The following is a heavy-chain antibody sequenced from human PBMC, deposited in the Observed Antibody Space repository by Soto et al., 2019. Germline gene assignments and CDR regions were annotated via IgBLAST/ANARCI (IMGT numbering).Heavy chain of an antibody. Sequence: GESLKISCKGSGYSFTNYWIGWVRQMPGKGLEWVGIIYPVDSDTRYGPSFQGQVTTSADKSISTAYLQWSGLRAEDTAIYYCAKDASYSGVFDSWGQGTLVTVSS. V-gene: IGHV5-51*01. D-gene: IGHD2-15*01. CDR1: GYSFTNYW. CDR2: IYPVDSDT. CDR3: AKDASYSGVFDS. J-gene: IGHJ4*02.